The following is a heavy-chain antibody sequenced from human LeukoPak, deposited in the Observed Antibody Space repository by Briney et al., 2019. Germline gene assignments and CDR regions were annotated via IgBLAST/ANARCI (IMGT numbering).Heavy chain of an antibody. V-gene: IGHV1-18*01. J-gene: IGHJ4*02. D-gene: IGHD6-13*01. Sequence: ASVKVSCKASGYTFTSYGISWVRQAPGQGLEWMGWISAYNGNTNYAQKLQGRVTMTTDTSTSTAYMGLRSLRSDDTAVYYCARELSAAGTPNFDYWGQGTLVTVSS. CDR1: GYTFTSYG. CDR2: ISAYNGNT. CDR3: ARELSAAGTPNFDY.